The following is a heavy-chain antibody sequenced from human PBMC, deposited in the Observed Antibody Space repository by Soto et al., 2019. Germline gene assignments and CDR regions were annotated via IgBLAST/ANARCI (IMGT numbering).Heavy chain of an antibody. CDR1: GYTFTSYD. CDR2: MNPNSGNT. CDR3: ARAGIAAAEPYYSGMDV. V-gene: IGHV1-8*01. Sequence: ASVKVSCKASGYTFTSYDINWVRQATGQGLEWMGWMNPNSGNTGYAQKFQGRVTMTRNTSISTAYMELSSLRSEDTAVYYCARAGIAAAEPYYSGMDVWGQGTTLTVSS. J-gene: IGHJ6*02. D-gene: IGHD6-13*01.